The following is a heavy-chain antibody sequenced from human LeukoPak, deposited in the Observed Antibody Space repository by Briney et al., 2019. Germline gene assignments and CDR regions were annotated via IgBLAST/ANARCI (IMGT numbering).Heavy chain of an antibody. CDR3: AKGAAAFDI. CDR1: GYTFTNYY. V-gene: IGHV1-46*01. CDR2: INPSGGST. J-gene: IGHJ3*02. Sequence: GASVKVSCKASGYTFTNYYIHWVRQAPGQGLECMGIINPSGGSTSYAQKFQGRVTMTRDMSTSTVYMELSSLRSEDTAVYYCAKGAAAFDIWGQGTMVTVSS.